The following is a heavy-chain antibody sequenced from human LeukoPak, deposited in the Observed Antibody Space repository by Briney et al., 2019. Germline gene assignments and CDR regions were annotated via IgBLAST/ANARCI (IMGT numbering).Heavy chain of an antibody. CDR2: VYYTGST. Sequence: PSETLSLTCPVSGGSISNYYYWTWIRQPPGKGLEWIGYVYYTGSTNFNPSLKSRVTMSLDTSRNQFSLKLTSLTAADTAVYYCARGAMATTPFFDYCGQGTLVTVSS. V-gene: IGHV4-59*01. CDR3: ARGAMATTPFFDY. D-gene: IGHD5-24*01. CDR1: GGSISNYY. J-gene: IGHJ4*02.